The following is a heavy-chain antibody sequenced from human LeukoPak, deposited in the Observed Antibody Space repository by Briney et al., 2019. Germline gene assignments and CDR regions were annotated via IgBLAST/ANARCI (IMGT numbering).Heavy chain of an antibody. CDR1: GITFSKAW. CDR2: IKTKTDGETT. J-gene: IGHJ4*02. CDR3: STAGEGTFW. Sequence: GGSLRLSCAASGITFSKAWMSWVRQAPGKGPEWIGRIKTKTDGETTEYAAPVRGRFTISRDDSSNALYLQMNGLKIEDTAMYYCSTAGEGTFWWGQGTLVTVSS. V-gene: IGHV3-15*01. D-gene: IGHD3-3*01.